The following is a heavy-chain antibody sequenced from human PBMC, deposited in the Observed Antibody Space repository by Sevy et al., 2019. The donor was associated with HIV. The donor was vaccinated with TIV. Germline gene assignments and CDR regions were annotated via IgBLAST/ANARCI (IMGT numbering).Heavy chain of an antibody. CDR1: GFTFSSYG. CDR3: AKDGVLLWFGELSY. D-gene: IGHD3-10*01. Sequence: LSLTCAASGFTFSSYGMHWVRQAPGKGLEWVAVISYDGSNKYYAVSVKGRFTISRDNSKNTLYLQMNSLRAEDTAVYYCAKDGVLLWFGELSYWGQGTLVTVSS. J-gene: IGHJ4*02. V-gene: IGHV3-30*18. CDR2: ISYDGSNK.